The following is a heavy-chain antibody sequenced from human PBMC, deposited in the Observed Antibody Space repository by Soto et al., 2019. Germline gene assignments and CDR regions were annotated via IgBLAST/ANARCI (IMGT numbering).Heavy chain of an antibody. J-gene: IGHJ1*01. CDR1: GGLFSSYA. Sequence: QEQLVQSGAEVKKPGSSVKVSCKDSGGLFSSYAISWVRQAPGQGLEWMGGIIPVFGTPFYAQKFQGRVTFTADESTNTAYMELSSLRSEDTAMYYCARGDSPYVWFNEFWGQGALVTVSS. CDR2: IIPVFGTP. CDR3: ARGDSPYVWFNEF. V-gene: IGHV1-69*01. D-gene: IGHD3-16*01.